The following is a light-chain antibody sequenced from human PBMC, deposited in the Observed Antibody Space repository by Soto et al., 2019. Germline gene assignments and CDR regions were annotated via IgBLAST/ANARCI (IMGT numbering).Light chain of an antibody. V-gene: IGKV3-20*01. J-gene: IGKJ4*01. CDR1: QSVGSSY. Sequence: IVLTESPGTLSLSPWEIATLSCRASQSVGSSYLAWYQQKPGQAPRLLIYDASSRATGIPDRFSGTGSATDFTLTISRLEPEDFAVYHCQQYGTSPPLTFGGATKVDIK. CDR2: DAS. CDR3: QQYGTSPPLT.